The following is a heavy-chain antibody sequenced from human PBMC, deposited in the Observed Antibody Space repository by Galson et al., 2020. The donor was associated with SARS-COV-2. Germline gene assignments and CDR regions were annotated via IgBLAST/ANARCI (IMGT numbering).Heavy chain of an antibody. CDR2: MSSSGTGSAN. J-gene: IGHJ4*02. V-gene: IGHV3-48*03. D-gene: IGHD6-19*01. Sequence: GGSLRLSCAASGFTSRSFEMNWVRQAPGKGLEWVSHMSSSGTGSANYNGDSEKGRFTISRDNDKNSLYLQMDRLRAEDTAVYYCARGGAFERWLDHWGKGTLVTGSS. CDR1: GFTSRSFE. CDR3: ARGGAFERWLDH.